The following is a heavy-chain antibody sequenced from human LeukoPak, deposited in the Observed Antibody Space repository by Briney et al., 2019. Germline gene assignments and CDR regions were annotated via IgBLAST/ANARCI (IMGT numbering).Heavy chain of an antibody. CDR2: IRYDGSIK. V-gene: IGHV3-30*02. Sequence: PGGSLRLSCAASGFTFSSYGMHWVRQAPGKGLEWVAFIRYDGSIKYYADSVKGRFTISRDNSKNTLYLQVNSLRAEDTAVYYCAKPARTDYADYWGQGTLVTVSS. J-gene: IGHJ4*02. CDR1: GFTFSSYG. D-gene: IGHD1-14*01. CDR3: AKPARTDYADY.